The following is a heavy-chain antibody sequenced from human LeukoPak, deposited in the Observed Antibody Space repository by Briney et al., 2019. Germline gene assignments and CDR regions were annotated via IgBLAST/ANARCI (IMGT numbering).Heavy chain of an antibody. CDR2: IYARGST. D-gene: IGHD5-12*01. Sequence: SETLSLTCTVSCLSINHYSWGWIRQSPGKGLEWIGRIYARGSTNYNPSLQSRVTISIDASTNQFSLKLTSVTAADTAVYYCARLDSSGYRYLDSWGQGTLVTVSS. CDR3: ARLDSSGYRYLDS. CDR1: CLSINHYS. V-gene: IGHV4-4*07. J-gene: IGHJ4*02.